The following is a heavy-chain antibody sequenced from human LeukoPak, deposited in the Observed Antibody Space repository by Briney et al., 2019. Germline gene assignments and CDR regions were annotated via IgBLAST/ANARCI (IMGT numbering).Heavy chain of an antibody. CDR1: GGSITGYF. CDR3: ARLVAVTGNVDYFDY. D-gene: IGHD6-19*01. J-gene: IGHJ4*02. Sequence: SETLSLTCTVSGGSITGYFWSWIRQPPGKGLEWVGYVHHSRGTNYNPSLKSRVTISVDMSKNQFSLKLSSVTAADTAIYYCARLVAVTGNVDYFDYWGQGALVTVSS. CDR2: VHHSRGT. V-gene: IGHV4-59*08.